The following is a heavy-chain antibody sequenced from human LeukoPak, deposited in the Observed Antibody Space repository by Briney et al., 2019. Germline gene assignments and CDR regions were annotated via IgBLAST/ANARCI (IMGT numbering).Heavy chain of an antibody. CDR3: ARDFRGYSSSWYLADFDY. J-gene: IGHJ4*02. CDR2: INPNSGGT. Sequence: GASVKVSCKASGYTFTSYYMHWVRQAPGQGLEWMGWINPNSGGTNYAQKFQGRVTMTRDTSISTAYMELSRLRSDDTAVYYCARDFRGYSSSWYLADFDYWGQGTLVTVSS. D-gene: IGHD6-13*01. V-gene: IGHV1-2*02. CDR1: GYTFTSYY.